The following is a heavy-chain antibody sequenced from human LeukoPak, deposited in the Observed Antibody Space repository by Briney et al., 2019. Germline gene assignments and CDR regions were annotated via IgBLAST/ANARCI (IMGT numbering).Heavy chain of an antibody. V-gene: IGHV3-7*03. CDR1: GVTFSSYW. CDR3: AAAAPMVRGHYYMDV. CDR2: IKQDGSEK. D-gene: IGHD3-10*01. Sequence: PGGSLRLSCAASGVTFSSYWMSWVRQAPGKGLEWVANIKQDGSEKYYVDSVKGRFTISRDNAKNSLYLQMNSLRSEDTAVYYCAAAAPMVRGHYYMDVWGKGTTVTVSS. J-gene: IGHJ6*03.